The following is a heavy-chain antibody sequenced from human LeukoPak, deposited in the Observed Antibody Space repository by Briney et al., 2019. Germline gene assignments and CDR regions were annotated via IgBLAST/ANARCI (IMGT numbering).Heavy chain of an antibody. V-gene: IGHV3-74*01. CDR3: ATANSGPDI. CDR1: GFTFSSYW. Sequence: GGSLRLSCAASGFTFSSYWTHWVRQAPGKGLVWVTRISADGSFTLYADSVKGRFTISRDNAKNTLYLQMNSLRAEDTAVYYCATANSGPDIWGQGTTVTVSS. D-gene: IGHD1-1*01. J-gene: IGHJ3*02. CDR2: ISADGSFT.